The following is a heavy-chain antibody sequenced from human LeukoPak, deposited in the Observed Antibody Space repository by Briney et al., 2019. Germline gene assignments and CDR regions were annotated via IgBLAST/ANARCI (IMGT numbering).Heavy chain of an antibody. J-gene: IGHJ4*02. CDR3: ARDPYDFLTGHYSGSGGDY. CDR2: ISGYNGNT. V-gene: IGHV1-18*01. D-gene: IGHD3-9*01. Sequence: GASVKVSCKASGFTFINYGINWVRQAPGQGLEWMGWISGYNGNTKFAQKFQGRVTMTTVTSTSTAYTELRSLRSDDTAVYYCARDPYDFLTGHYSGSGGDYWGQGTLVTVSS. CDR1: GFTFINYG.